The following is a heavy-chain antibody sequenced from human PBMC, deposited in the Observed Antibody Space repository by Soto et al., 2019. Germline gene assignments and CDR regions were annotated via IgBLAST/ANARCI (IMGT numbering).Heavy chain of an antibody. Sequence: PSETLSLTCAVSGVSITTNGYSWSWIRQPPGKGLEWIGYIYPSGTIFYNPSLNSRVTISADTSNNQFSLKLTSVTAAETAVYFCATYTAFAQYHFGYWGRGNLVTVSS. V-gene: IGHV4-30-2*01. J-gene: IGHJ4*02. CDR1: GVSITTNGYS. CDR2: IYPSGTI. CDR3: ATYTAFAQYHFGY. D-gene: IGHD3-16*01.